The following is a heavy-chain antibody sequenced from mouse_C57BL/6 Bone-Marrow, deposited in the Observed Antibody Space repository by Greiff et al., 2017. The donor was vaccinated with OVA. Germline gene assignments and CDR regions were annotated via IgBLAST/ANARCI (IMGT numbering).Heavy chain of an antibody. CDR3: ARRILLTTFDV. V-gene: IGHV1-26*01. J-gene: IGHJ1*03. CDR1: GYTFTDYY. Sequence: VQLQQSGPELVKPGASVKISCKASGYTFTDYYMNWVKQSHGKSLEWIGDINPNNGGTSYNQKFKGKATLTVDKSSSTAYMELRSLTSEDSAVYYCARRILLTTFDVWGTGTTVTVSS. D-gene: IGHD1-1*01. CDR2: INPNNGGT.